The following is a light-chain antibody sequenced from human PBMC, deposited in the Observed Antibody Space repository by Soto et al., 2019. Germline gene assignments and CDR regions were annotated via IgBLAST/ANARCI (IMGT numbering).Light chain of an antibody. Sequence: IPMIQSPASLSASVGDRVTITCQASQDISNYLNWYHQKPGKAPKLLIYDASNLETGVPSRFSGSGSGTDFTFTISSLQPEDIATYYCQQYDNLPLTFGGGTKVDI. J-gene: IGKJ4*01. CDR1: QDISNY. V-gene: IGKV1-33*01. CDR3: QQYDNLPLT. CDR2: DAS.